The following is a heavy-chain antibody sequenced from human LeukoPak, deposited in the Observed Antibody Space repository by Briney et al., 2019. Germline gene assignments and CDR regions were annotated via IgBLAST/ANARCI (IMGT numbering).Heavy chain of an antibody. V-gene: IGHV3-74*01. CDR1: GFTFSSYW. CDR2: IYSDGTSP. Sequence: GGSLRLSCAASGFTFSSYWMHWVRQAPGKGLVWVSRIYSDGTSPSYADSVKGRFTISRDNAKNTLYLQMNSLRVEDTAVYYCARDLSPWETRNPDAFDIWGQGTKVTVSS. D-gene: IGHD1-14*01. J-gene: IGHJ3*02. CDR3: ARDLSPWETRNPDAFDI.